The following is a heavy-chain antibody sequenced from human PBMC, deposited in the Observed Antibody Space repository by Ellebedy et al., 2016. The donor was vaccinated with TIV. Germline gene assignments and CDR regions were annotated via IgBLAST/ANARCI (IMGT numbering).Heavy chain of an antibody. CDR1: GFTFSSYN. J-gene: IGHJ4*02. Sequence: GESLKISXAASGFTFSSYNMNWVRQAPGKGLEWVANIKPDGSEKNYVDSVMGRFTISRDNARNSLYLQMNSLRAEDTAVYYCARDPDSSSKIDCWGQGTLVTVSS. CDR3: ARDPDSSSKIDC. D-gene: IGHD1-14*01. V-gene: IGHV3-7*01. CDR2: IKPDGSEK.